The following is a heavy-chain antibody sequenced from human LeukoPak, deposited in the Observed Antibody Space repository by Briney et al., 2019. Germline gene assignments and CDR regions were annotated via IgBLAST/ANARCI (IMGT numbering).Heavy chain of an antibody. CDR2: INQDGSEK. CDR3: ARYPSGYDRGFDY. Sequence: GGSLRLSCAASGFIFSSYWMNWVRQAPGKGLEWVANINQDGSEKNYVDSVKGRFTISRDNAKNSLYPQMNSLRAEDTAVYYCARYPSGYDRGFDYWGQGTLVTVSS. D-gene: IGHD5-12*01. CDR1: GFIFSSYW. J-gene: IGHJ4*02. V-gene: IGHV3-7*04.